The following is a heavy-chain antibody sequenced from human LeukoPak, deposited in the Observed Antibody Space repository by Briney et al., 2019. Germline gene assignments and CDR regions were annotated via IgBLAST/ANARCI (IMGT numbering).Heavy chain of an antibody. V-gene: IGHV1-18*01. D-gene: IGHD3-10*01. J-gene: IGHJ4*02. CDR1: GYTFTSYG. CDR3: ARDGRITMVRGDSIDY. Sequence: ASVTVSFTASGYTFTSYGISWVRQAPGQGLEWMGWISAYNGNTNYAQKPQGRVTMTTDTSTSTAYMELRSLRSDDTAVYYCARDGRITMVRGDSIDYWGQGTLVTVSS. CDR2: ISAYNGNT.